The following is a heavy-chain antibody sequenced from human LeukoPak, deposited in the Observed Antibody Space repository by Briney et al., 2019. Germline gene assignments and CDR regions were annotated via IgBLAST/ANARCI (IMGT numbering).Heavy chain of an antibody. J-gene: IGHJ4*02. CDR2: ISAYNGNT. Sequence: ASVKVSCRASGYTFSGYYMHWVRQAPGQGLEWMGWISAYNGNTNYAQKLQGRVTMTTDTSTSTAYMELRSLRSDDTAVYYCAREVPSYYDFWSGERYYFDYWGQGTLVTVSS. V-gene: IGHV1-18*01. CDR1: GYTFSGYY. D-gene: IGHD3-3*01. CDR3: AREVPSYYDFWSGERYYFDY.